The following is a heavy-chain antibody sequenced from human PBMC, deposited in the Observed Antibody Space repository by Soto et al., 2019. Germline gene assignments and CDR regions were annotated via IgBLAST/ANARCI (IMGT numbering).Heavy chain of an antibody. J-gene: IGHJ6*02. Sequence: SGFTFSSYGMHWVRQAPGKGLEWVAVISYYGSNKYYADSVKCRFTISRDNSKNTLYLQMNSLRAEDTAVYYCGKGEAARGYYYGMDVWGQGTTVTVSS. CDR3: GKGEAARGYYYGMDV. D-gene: IGHD6-6*01. CDR2: ISYYGSNK. V-gene: IGHV3-30*18. CDR1: GFTFSSYG.